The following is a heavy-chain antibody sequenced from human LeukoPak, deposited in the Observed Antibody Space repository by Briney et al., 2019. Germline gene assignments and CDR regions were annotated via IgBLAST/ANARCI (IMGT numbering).Heavy chain of an antibody. Sequence: GESLKISCKGSGYSFTSYWIGWVRQMPGKGLEWMGIIYPGDSDTRYSPSFQGQVTISADKSISTAYLQWGSLKASDTAMYYCARTYYDFWSGYYNPGGDRRSFDIWGQGTMVTVSS. D-gene: IGHD3-3*01. CDR1: GYSFTSYW. J-gene: IGHJ3*02. V-gene: IGHV5-51*01. CDR3: ARTYYDFWSGYYNPGGDRRSFDI. CDR2: IYPGDSDT.